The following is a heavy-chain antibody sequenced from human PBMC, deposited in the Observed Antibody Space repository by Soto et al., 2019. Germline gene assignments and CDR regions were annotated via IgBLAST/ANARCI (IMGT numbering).Heavy chain of an antibody. Sequence: EVQLVESGGGLVQPGRSLRLSCAASGFTFDDYAMHWVRQAPGKGLEWVSGISWNSGSIGYADSVKGRFSISRDNAQNSLYLQMNSLRAEDTALYDCAKDGGYYYGSGREKTNWFDPWGQGTLVTVSS. CDR3: AKDGGYYYGSGREKTNWFDP. V-gene: IGHV3-9*01. CDR1: GFTFDDYA. D-gene: IGHD3-10*01. CDR2: ISWNSGSI. J-gene: IGHJ5*02.